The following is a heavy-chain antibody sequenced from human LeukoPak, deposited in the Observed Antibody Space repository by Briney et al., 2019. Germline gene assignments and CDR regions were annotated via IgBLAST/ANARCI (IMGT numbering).Heavy chain of an antibody. CDR3: ATYYNSLTGFDY. J-gene: IGHJ4*02. D-gene: IGHD3-9*01. CDR2: ISHSGST. Sequence: SETLSLTCAVSGGSISSGGYSWSWIRQPPGKGLEWIGYISHSGSTYYIPSLNSRVTISVDRSKNQFSLKLSSVTAADTAVYYCATYYNSLTGFDYWGQGTLVTVSS. CDR1: GGSISSGGYS. V-gene: IGHV4-30-2*01.